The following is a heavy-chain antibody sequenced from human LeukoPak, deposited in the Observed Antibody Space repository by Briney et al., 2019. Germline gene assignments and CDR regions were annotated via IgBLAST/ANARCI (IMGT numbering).Heavy chain of an antibody. CDR2: IKEDGSDK. Sequence: PGGSLRLSCVASGFTFSSFWMSWVRQAPGKGLEWVGNIKEDGSDKNYVDSVKGRFTIFRDNAKNSVYLQMHSLRAEDTAVYYCARDWNDNHKHYDTWLWGQGTLVTVSS. CDR3: ARDWNDNHKHYDTWL. CDR1: GFTFSSFW. J-gene: IGHJ4*02. V-gene: IGHV3-7*01. D-gene: IGHD1-1*01.